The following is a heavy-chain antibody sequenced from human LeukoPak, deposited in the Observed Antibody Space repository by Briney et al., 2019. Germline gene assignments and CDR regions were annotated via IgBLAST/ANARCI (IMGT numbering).Heavy chain of an antibody. CDR2: ISGSGGST. CDR3: AKRTSIVVVPAATP. V-gene: IGHV3-23*01. J-gene: IGHJ5*02. D-gene: IGHD2-2*01. Sequence: PGGSLRLSCGASGFTFSSYAMSWVRQAPGKGLEWVSAISGSGGSTYYADSVKGRFTISRDNSKNTLYLQMNSLRAEDTAVYYCAKRTSIVVVPAATPWGQGTLVTVS. CDR1: GFTFSSYA.